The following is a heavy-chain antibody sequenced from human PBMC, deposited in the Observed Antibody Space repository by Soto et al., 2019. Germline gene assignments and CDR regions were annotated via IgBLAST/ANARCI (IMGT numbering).Heavy chain of an antibody. V-gene: IGHV4-59*01. CDR2: IYYSGT. J-gene: IGHJ3*02. CDR1: GGSISSYY. D-gene: IGHD3-22*01. Sequence: QVQLQESGPGLVKPSETLSLTYSVSGGSISSYYWSWIRQPPGKGLEWIAYIYYSGTSYNPSLKSRVSISLDTPKNQFSLKLSSVTAADTAVYYCARTYDGSGPNSGGYGFDIWGQGTLVTVSS. CDR3: ARTYDGSGPNSGGYGFDI.